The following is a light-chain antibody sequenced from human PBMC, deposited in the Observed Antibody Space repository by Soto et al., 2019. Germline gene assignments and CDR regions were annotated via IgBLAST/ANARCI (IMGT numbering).Light chain of an antibody. Sequence: DIVLTQSPGTLSLSPGKRATLSCWASQSVGNNYLAWYQQKPGQAPRLLIYHASSRATGIPDRFSGSGSGTDVTLTISRLEPEDFAVYYCQQYGWSPPITFGQGTRLE. J-gene: IGKJ5*01. CDR2: HAS. V-gene: IGKV3-20*01. CDR1: QSVGNNY. CDR3: QQYGWSPPIT.